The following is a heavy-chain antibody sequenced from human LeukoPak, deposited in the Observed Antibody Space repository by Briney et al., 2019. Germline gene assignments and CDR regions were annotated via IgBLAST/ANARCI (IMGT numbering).Heavy chain of an antibody. Sequence: TGGSLRLSCAASGFTFNNYGIHWVRQAPGKGLEWVTFIQYDGYNKYYADSVKGRFTISRDNAKNSLYLQMYTLRAEDTAIYYCARDMVTRFDYWGQGTLVTVSS. V-gene: IGHV3-30*02. D-gene: IGHD2-21*02. CDR1: GFTFNNYG. CDR2: IQYDGYNK. CDR3: ARDMVTRFDY. J-gene: IGHJ4*02.